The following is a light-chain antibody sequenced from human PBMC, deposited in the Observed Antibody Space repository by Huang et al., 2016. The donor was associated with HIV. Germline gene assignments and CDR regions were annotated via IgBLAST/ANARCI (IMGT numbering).Light chain of an antibody. J-gene: IGKJ1*01. CDR2: KAS. V-gene: IGKV1-5*03. CDR1: QSISNY. Sequence: DIQMTQSPSTLSASVGDRVTITCRARQSISNYLAWYQQKPGKAPKLLIYKASTLESGVPSRYSGSGCGTEFTLTISSLQPDDFATYYCQQYNSYRTFGQGTKVEIK. CDR3: QQYNSYRT.